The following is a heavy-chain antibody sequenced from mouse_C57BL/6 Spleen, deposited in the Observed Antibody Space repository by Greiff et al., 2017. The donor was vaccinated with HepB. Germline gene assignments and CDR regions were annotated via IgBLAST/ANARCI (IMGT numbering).Heavy chain of an antibody. J-gene: IGHJ3*01. V-gene: IGHV5-4*01. CDR2: ISDGGSYT. CDR1: GFTFSSYA. CDR3: ARDDSSGYWFAY. D-gene: IGHD3-2*02. Sequence: EVKVVESGGGLVKPGGSLKLSCAASGFTFSSYAMSWVRQTPEKRLEWVATISDGGSYTYYPDNVKGRFTISRDNAKNNLYLQMSHLKSEDTAMYYCARDDSSGYWFAYWGQGTLVTVSA.